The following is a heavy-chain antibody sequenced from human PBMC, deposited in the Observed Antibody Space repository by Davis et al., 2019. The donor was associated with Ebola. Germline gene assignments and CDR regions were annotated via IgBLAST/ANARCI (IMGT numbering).Heavy chain of an antibody. D-gene: IGHD4-17*01. CDR1: GFTVSSNY. Sequence: PGGSLRLSCAASGFTVSSNYMSWVRQAPGKGLEWVSVIYSGGSTYYADSVKGRFTISRDNSKNTLYLQMNSLRAEDTAVYYCTTVTIPDNNDYWGQGTLVTVSS. CDR3: TTVTIPDNNDY. V-gene: IGHV3-53*01. J-gene: IGHJ4*02. CDR2: IYSGGST.